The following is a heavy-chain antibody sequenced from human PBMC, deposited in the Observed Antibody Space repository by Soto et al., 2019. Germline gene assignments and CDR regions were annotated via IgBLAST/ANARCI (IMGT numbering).Heavy chain of an antibody. CDR2: ISSSSSYI. D-gene: IGHD2-15*01. V-gene: IGHV3-21*01. CDR3: ATDRYGCSGGSCYPTRPYYLDY. Sequence: GGSLRLSCAASGFTFSSYSINWVRQAPGKGLEWVSSISSSSSYIYYADSVKGRFTISRDNAKNSLYLQMNSLRAEDTAVYYCATDRYGCSGGSCYPTRPYYLDYWGQGTLVTVSS. CDR1: GFTFSSYS. J-gene: IGHJ4*02.